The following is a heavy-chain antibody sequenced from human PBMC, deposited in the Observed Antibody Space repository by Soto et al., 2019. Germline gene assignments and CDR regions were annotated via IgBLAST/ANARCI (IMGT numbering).Heavy chain of an antibody. CDR3: ARDQGILTGYDYFDY. V-gene: IGHV1-3*01. CDR1: GYTFTNYA. D-gene: IGHD3-9*01. J-gene: IGHJ4*02. CDR2: INAGNGNT. Sequence: ASVKVSCKASGYTFTNYAMHWVRQAPGQRLKWMGWINAGNGNTNYAQKLQGRVTMTTDTSTSTAYMELRSLRSDDTAVYYCARDQGILTGYDYFDYWGQGTLVTVSS.